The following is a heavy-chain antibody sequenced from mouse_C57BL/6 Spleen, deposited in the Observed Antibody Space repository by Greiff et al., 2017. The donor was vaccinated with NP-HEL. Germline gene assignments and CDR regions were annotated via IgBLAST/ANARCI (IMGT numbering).Heavy chain of an antibody. CDR2: ISSGSSTI. CDR1: GFTFSDYG. Sequence: EVQRVESGGGLVKPGGSLKLSCAASGFTFSDYGMHWVRQAPEKGLEWVAYISSGSSTIYYADTVQGRFTISRDNAKNTLFLQMTSLRSEDTAMYYCARREITRYYFDYWGQGTTLTVAS. CDR3: ARREITRYYFDY. J-gene: IGHJ2*01. D-gene: IGHD2-4*01. V-gene: IGHV5-17*01.